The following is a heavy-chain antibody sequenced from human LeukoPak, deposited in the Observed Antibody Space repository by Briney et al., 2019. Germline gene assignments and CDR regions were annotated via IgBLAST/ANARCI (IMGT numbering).Heavy chain of an antibody. Sequence: SETLSLTCTVSGGSISSHYWSWIRQPPGKGLEGIGYIYYSGSTNYNPSLKSRVTISVDTSKNQFSLKLSSVTAADTAVYYCASSPSYYYMDVWGKGTTVTVSS. CDR2: IYYSGST. CDR1: GGSISSHY. J-gene: IGHJ6*03. V-gene: IGHV4-59*11. CDR3: ASSPSYYYMDV.